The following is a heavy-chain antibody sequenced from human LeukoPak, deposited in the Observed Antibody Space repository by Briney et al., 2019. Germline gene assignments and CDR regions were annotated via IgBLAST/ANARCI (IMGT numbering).Heavy chain of an antibody. CDR1: GGTFSSYA. Sequence: ASVKVSCKASGGTFSSYAISWVRQAPGQGLEWMGGIIPIFGTANYAQKFQGRVTMTRNTSISTAYMELSSLRSEDTAVYYCARSLQGYDYVWGSYRLAPDYWGQGTLVTVSS. D-gene: IGHD3-16*02. V-gene: IGHV1-69*05. CDR3: ARSLQGYDYVWGSYRLAPDY. CDR2: IIPIFGTA. J-gene: IGHJ4*02.